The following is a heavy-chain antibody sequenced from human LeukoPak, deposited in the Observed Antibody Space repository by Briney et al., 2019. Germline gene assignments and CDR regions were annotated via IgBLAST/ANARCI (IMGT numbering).Heavy chain of an antibody. V-gene: IGHV5-51*01. CDR1: GYIFTTHW. CDR2: IYPADSHT. Sequence: GESLKISCQVSGYIFTTHWIGWVRQEPGKGLEWTGIIYPADSHTTYSPSFQGQVSISADTSMSTAYLQWSSLKASDTAIYYCARARHCSSTACPGARFDPWGQGTLVTVSS. J-gene: IGHJ5*02. CDR3: ARARHCSSTACPGARFDP. D-gene: IGHD2-2*01.